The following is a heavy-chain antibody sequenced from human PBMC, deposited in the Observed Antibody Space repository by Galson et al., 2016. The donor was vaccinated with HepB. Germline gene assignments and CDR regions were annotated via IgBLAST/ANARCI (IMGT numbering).Heavy chain of an antibody. CDR2: IYHRGSA. CDR1: GVSISSGDDY. Sequence: LSLTCTVSGVSISSGDDYWSWIRQPPGKGLEWIGYIYHRGSAHYNPSLKSRVTISVDTAKNLFSLNLTSVTAADMAVYYCARVESTYYMDVWGEGTTVTVSS. J-gene: IGHJ6*03. V-gene: IGHV4-30-4*01. CDR3: ARVESTYYMDV.